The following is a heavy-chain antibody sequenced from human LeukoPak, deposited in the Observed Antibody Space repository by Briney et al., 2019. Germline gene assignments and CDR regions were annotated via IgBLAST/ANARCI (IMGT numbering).Heavy chain of an antibody. V-gene: IGHV4-39*07. CDR2: IYYSGNT. CDR3: AGGYGGNLDY. J-gene: IGHJ4*02. D-gene: IGHD4-23*01. Sequence: SETLSLTCTVSGVSISSSNSYWGWIRQPPGKGLEWTGSIYYSGNTYYNPSLKSRVTISLDTSKNQFSLKLRSVTAADTAVYYCAGGYGGNLDYWGQGTLVTVSS. CDR1: GVSISSSNSY.